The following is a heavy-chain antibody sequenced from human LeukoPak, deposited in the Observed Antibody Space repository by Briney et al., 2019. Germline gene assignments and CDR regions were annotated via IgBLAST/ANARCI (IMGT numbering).Heavy chain of an antibody. D-gene: IGHD1-1*01. CDR3: TTENWYVREK. CDR2: ITLDGSDS. V-gene: IGHV3-7*04. Sequence: GGSLRLSCSASGFPFSCYWLAGLRQAPGKGLEWVATITLDGSDSYYVDSVKGRVTVSRDNAKSSLYLQMNSLRMECTAAFYYTTENWYVREKGGQGSLVTVSS. CDR1: GFPFSCYW. J-gene: IGHJ4*02.